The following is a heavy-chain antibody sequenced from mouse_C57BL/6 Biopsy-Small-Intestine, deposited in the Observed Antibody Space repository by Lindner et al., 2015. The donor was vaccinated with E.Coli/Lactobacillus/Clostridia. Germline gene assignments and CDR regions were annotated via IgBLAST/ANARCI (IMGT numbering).Heavy chain of an antibody. V-gene: IGHV1-15*01. Sequence: VQLQESGAELVRPGASVTLSCKASGYTFTDYEMHWVKQTPVHGLEWIGAIDPETGGTAYNQKFKGKAILTADKSSSTAYMELRSLTSEDSAVYYCTGYGNYWYFDVWGTGTTVTVSS. D-gene: IGHD2-10*02. J-gene: IGHJ1*03. CDR2: IDPETGGT. CDR1: GYTFTDYE. CDR3: TGYGNYWYFDV.